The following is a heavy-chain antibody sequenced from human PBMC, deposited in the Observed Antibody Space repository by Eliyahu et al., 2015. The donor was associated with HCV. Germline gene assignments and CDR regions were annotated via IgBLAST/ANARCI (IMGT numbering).Heavy chain of an antibody. D-gene: IGHD2-15*01. CDR3: AKDGYCNGGSCYASDFWRENSFDI. CDR1: GFTFTNYA. CDR2: IRGSGGTT. Sequence: EVQLLESGGGLVQPGGSLRLSCASSGFTFTNYAMGWLRQAPGKGLEWVSTIRGSGGTTYYAESVRGRFTISRDNSKNTLYLELNSLRAEDTAVYYCAKDGYCNGGSCYASDFWRENSFDIWGQGTMVTVS. J-gene: IGHJ3*02. V-gene: IGHV3-23*01.